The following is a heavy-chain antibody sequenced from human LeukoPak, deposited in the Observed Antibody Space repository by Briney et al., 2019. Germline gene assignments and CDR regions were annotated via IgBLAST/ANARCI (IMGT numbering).Heavy chain of an antibody. CDR1: RGSISSYY. CDR2: IYYSGST. CDR3: ARHASVDGNWPRPLDY. V-gene: IGHV4-39*01. J-gene: IGHJ4*02. Sequence: PSETLSLTCTLSRGSISSYYWGWIRQPPGKGLEWIGNIYYSGSTYYKPSLKTRVTISVDTSKNQFSLKLTSVTAADTAVYYCARHASVDGNWPRPLDYWGQGSLVTVSS. D-gene: IGHD6-19*01.